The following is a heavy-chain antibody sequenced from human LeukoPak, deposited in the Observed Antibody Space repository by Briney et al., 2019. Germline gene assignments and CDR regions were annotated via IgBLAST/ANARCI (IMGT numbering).Heavy chain of an antibody. J-gene: IGHJ4*02. D-gene: IGHD6-19*01. V-gene: IGHV3-48*03. CDR1: GFTFSSYE. CDR2: ISSSGSTI. Sequence: GGSLRLSCAASGFTFSSYEMSWVRQAPGKGLEWVSYISSSGSTIYYADSVKGRFTISRDNAKNSLYLQMNSLRAEDTAVYYCASYSGWISYLDYWGQGTLVTVSS. CDR3: ASYSGWISYLDY.